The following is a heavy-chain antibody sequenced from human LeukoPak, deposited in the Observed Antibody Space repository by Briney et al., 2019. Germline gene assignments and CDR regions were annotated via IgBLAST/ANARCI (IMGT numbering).Heavy chain of an antibody. Sequence: GGSLRLSCAASGFTFSSYWMNWVRQAPGKGLVWVANIKQDGSETYYVDSVKGRFTISRDNARNSLYLQMSSLRVEDTAVYYCARGGLDGWIHLWPSSHFDYWGQGTLVTVSS. D-gene: IGHD5-18*01. V-gene: IGHV3-7*01. CDR2: IKQDGSET. CDR3: ARGGLDGWIHLWPSSHFDY. J-gene: IGHJ4*02. CDR1: GFTFSSYW.